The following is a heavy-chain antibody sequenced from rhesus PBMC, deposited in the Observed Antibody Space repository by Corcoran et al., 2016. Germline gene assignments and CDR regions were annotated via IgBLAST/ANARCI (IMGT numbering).Heavy chain of an antibody. CDR3: ARTVSYSSWAGTFDF. CDR1: GGSISGYY. J-gene: IGHJ3*01. V-gene: IGHV4-165*02. D-gene: IGHD6-13*01. Sequence: QVQLQESGPGLVKPSETLSLTCAVSGGSISGYYWNWIRQPPGKGLEWSGYIGGSSGPPYYLPHLEGRVSFSTDASKNQFSLKLRSVTAADTAVYYCARTVSYSSWAGTFDFWGQGLRVTVSS. CDR2: IGGSSGPP.